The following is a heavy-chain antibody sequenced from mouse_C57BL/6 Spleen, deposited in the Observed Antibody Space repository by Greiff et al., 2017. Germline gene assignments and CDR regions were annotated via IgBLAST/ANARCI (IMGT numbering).Heavy chain of an antibody. V-gene: IGHV1-81*01. J-gene: IGHJ4*01. Sequence: VKLQESGAELARPGASVKLSCKASGYTFTSYGISWVKQRTGQGLEWIGEIYPRSGNTYYNEKFKGKATLTADKSSSTAYMELRSLTSEDSAVYFCASFPYDYDEGYAMDYWGQGTSVTVSS. CDR2: IYPRSGNT. CDR3: ASFPYDYDEGYAMDY. CDR1: GYTFTSYG. D-gene: IGHD2-4*01.